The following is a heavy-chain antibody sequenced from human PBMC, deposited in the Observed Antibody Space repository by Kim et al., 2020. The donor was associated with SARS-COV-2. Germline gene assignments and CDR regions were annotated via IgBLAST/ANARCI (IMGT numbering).Heavy chain of an antibody. CDR2: INSDGSST. Sequence: GGSLRLSCAASGFSFSDYYRSWIRQAPGKGLEWVAYINSDGSSTEYADSVNGRFTISRANAKKSLSLQMNRLTPEDTAVYYCVREPASWGQGTLVTVSS. CDR3: VREPAS. V-gene: IGHV3-11*01. CDR1: GFSFSDYY. J-gene: IGHJ5*02.